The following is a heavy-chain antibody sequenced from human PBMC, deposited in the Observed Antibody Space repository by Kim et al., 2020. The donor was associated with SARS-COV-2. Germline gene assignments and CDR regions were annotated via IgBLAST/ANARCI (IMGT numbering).Heavy chain of an antibody. D-gene: IGHD6-6*01. CDR1: GYSFTSYW. Sequence: GESLKISCKGSGYSFTSYWIGWVRQMPGKGLEWMGIIYPGDSDTRYSPSFQGQVTISADKSISTAYLQWSSLKASDTAMYYCARGSSPYYYYYGMDVWGQGTTVTVSS. J-gene: IGHJ6*02. CDR3: ARGSSPYYYYYGMDV. V-gene: IGHV5-51*01. CDR2: IYPGDSDT.